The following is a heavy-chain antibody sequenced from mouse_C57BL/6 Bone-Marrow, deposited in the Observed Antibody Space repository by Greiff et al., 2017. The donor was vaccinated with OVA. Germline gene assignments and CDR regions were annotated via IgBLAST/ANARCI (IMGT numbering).Heavy chain of an antibody. V-gene: IGHV1-64*01. Sequence: VQLQQPGAELVKPGASVKLSCKASGYTFTSYWMHWVKQRPGQGLEWIGMIHPNSGSTNYNEKFKSKATLTVDKSSSTAYMQLSSLTSEDSAVYYCARPSLYYGGSSVDYWGQGTTLTVSS. CDR3: ARPSLYYGGSSVDY. CDR1: GYTFTSYW. J-gene: IGHJ2*01. CDR2: IHPNSGST. D-gene: IGHD1-1*01.